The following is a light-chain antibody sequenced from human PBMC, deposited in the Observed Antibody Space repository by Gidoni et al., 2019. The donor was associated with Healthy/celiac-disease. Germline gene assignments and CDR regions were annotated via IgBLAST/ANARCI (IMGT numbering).Light chain of an antibody. J-gene: IGLJ2*01. CDR2: EVR. CDR3: SSYTSSSTV. Sequence: QSALTQPASVSGSPGQSITISCTGTSSDVGGYNYVSWYQQHPGKAPKLMIYEVRNRPSGVSNRFSGSKCGNTASLTISGLQAEDEADYYCSSYTSSSTVFGGGTKLTVL. V-gene: IGLV2-14*01. CDR1: SSDVGGYNY.